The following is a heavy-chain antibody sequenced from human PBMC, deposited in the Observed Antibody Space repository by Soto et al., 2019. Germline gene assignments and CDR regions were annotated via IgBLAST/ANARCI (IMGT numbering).Heavy chain of an antibody. D-gene: IGHD6-13*01. CDR1: GFTFSSYS. V-gene: IGHV3-48*01. J-gene: IGHJ6*03. Sequence: GGSLRLSCAASGFTFSSYSMNWVRQAPGKGLEWVSYISSSSSTIYYADSVKGRFTISRDNAKNSLYLQMNSLRAEDTAVYYCARDQQLWGYYYMDVWGKGTTVTVSS. CDR2: ISSSSSTI. CDR3: ARDQQLWGYYYMDV.